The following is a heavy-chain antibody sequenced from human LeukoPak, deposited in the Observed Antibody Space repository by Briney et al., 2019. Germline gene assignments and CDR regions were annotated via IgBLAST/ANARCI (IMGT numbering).Heavy chain of an antibody. CDR1: GYTSTSYY. CDR2: INPSGGST. Sequence: ASVKVSCKASGYTSTSYYMHWVRQAPGQGLEWMGIINPSGGSTSYAQKFQGRVTMTRDTSTSTVYMELSSLRSEDTAVYYCARDYYDSSGYFGYYYYYGMDVWGQGTTVTVSS. V-gene: IGHV1-46*01. J-gene: IGHJ6*02. CDR3: ARDYYDSSGYFGYYYYYGMDV. D-gene: IGHD3-22*01.